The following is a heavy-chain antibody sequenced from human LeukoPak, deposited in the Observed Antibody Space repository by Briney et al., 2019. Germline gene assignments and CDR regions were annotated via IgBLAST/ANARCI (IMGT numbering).Heavy chain of an antibody. CDR3: TRSVRNGHFDY. CDR2: MNPNSGNT. D-gene: IGHD2-8*01. J-gene: IGHJ4*02. V-gene: IGHV1-8*03. CDR1: GYTFTSYD. Sequence: GASVKVSCKASGYTFTSYDIDWVRQATGQGLEWMGWMNPNSGNTGYAQKFQGRVTITRSTSISTAYMELSSLRFEDTAVYFCTRSVRNGHFDYWGQGTLVTVSS.